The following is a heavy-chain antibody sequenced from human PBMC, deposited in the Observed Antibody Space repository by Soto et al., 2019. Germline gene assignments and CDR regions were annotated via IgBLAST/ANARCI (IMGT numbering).Heavy chain of an antibody. J-gene: IGHJ4*02. CDR1: GFTLSGYW. V-gene: IGHV3-7*01. CDR3: ARAKEDY. Sequence: GGSLRLSCAVSGFTLSGYWMSWVRQAPGKGLEGVANIKSDGSEKYYVDSVKGRFTISRDNAKNSLYLQMNSLRVEDTAIYYCARAKEDYWGQGTLVTVSS. CDR2: IKSDGSEK.